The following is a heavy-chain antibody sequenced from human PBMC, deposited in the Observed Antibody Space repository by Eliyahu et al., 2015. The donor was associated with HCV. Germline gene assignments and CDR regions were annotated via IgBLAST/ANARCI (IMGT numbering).Heavy chain of an antibody. D-gene: IGHD5-12*01. CDR2: IFYRGTT. V-gene: IGHV4-59*01. CDR3: VRGAGEFSGYDEFDF. J-gene: IGHJ4*02. Sequence: QVQLQESGPGLLKPSETLSLTCXVSGAXIGGTYWSWIRQPPGKGLXGIGYIFYRGTTNYNPSLKXRVTISVDTSENQFSLKLSSVTAADTAVYYCVRGAGEFSGYDEFDFWDQGTLVTVSS. CDR1: GAXIGGTY.